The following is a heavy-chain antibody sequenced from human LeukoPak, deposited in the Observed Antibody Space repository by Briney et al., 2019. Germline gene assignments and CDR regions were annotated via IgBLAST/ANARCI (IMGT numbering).Heavy chain of an antibody. CDR2: ISGSGGST. D-gene: IGHD3-16*01. J-gene: IGHJ4*02. Sequence: GGSLRLSCAASGFTFSSYSMNWVRQAPGKGLAWVSSISGSGGSTYYADSVKGRFTISRDNSRNTLFLQMNSLKADDTAVYYCAKGGGGVLASWGQGTLVTVSS. CDR3: AKGGGGVLAS. V-gene: IGHV3-23*01. CDR1: GFTFSSYS.